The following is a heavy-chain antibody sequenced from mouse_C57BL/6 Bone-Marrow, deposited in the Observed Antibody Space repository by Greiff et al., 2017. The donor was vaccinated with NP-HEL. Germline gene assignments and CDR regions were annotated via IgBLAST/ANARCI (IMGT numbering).Heavy chain of an antibody. V-gene: IGHV14-4*01. Sequence: VQLQQSGAELVRPGASVKLSCTASGFNIKDDYMHWVKQRPEQGLEWIGWIDPENGDTEYASKFQGKATITADTSSNTAYLQLSSLTSEDTAVYYCTHDGYYFDYWGQGTTLTVSS. J-gene: IGHJ2*01. CDR3: THDGYYFDY. D-gene: IGHD2-3*01. CDR2: IDPENGDT. CDR1: GFNIKDDY.